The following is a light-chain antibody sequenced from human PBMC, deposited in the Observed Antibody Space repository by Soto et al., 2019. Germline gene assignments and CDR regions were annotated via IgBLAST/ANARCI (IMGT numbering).Light chain of an antibody. CDR3: GTWDSSLSAPNWV. J-gene: IGLJ3*02. CDR2: ENN. CDR1: SSNIGNNY. Sequence: QSVLTQPPSVSAAPGQKVTISCSGSSSNIGNNYVSWYQQLPGTAPKLLIYENNKRPSGIPDRFSGSKSGTSATLGITGLQTGDEADYYCGTWDSSLSAPNWVFGGGNKLTVL. V-gene: IGLV1-51*02.